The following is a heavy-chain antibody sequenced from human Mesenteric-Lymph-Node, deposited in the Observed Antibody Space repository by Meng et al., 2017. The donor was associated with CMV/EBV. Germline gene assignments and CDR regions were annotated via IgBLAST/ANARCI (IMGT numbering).Heavy chain of an antibody. D-gene: IGHD3-22*01. CDR3: ARDHDSSGYVPGDAFDI. Sequence: GGSLRLSCAASGFTFSSYWMHWVRQAPGKGLVWVSRINSDGSSTSYADSVKGRFTISRDNAKNTLYLQMNSLRAEDTAVYYCARDHDSSGYVPGDAFDIWGQGTMVTVSS. CDR2: INSDGSST. CDR1: GFTFSSYW. V-gene: IGHV3-74*01. J-gene: IGHJ3*02.